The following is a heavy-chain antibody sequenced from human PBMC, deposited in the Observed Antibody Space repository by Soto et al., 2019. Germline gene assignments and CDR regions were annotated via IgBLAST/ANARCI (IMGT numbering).Heavy chain of an antibody. J-gene: IGHJ3*02. CDR3: ARGGGVGVAGSAAFDM. CDR1: GYPVTAYY. CDR2: INPATGAA. Sequence: QLHLVQSGAVVKKPGASVTVSCSASGYPVTAYYMHWVRQAPGRGLEWMGGINPATGAAKYTQTFPGRGTMTRDTSTSTVFMELGGLTSEDPAVFYWARGGGVGVAGSAAFDMWGQGTLVTVSS. D-gene: IGHD3-3*01. V-gene: IGHV1-2*02.